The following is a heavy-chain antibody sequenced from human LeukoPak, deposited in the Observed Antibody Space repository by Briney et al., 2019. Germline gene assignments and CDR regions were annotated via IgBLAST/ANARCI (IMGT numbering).Heavy chain of an antibody. D-gene: IGHD3-3*01. Sequence: ASVKVSCKASGYTFTSYGISWVRQAPGQGLEWMGWISAYNGNTNYAQKLQGRVTMTTDTSTSTAYMELRSLRSDDTAVYYCARDLTGFWSGYYTGLDGGFDYWGQGTLVTASS. J-gene: IGHJ4*02. CDR3: ARDLTGFWSGYYTGLDGGFDY. CDR2: ISAYNGNT. V-gene: IGHV1-18*01. CDR1: GYTFTSYG.